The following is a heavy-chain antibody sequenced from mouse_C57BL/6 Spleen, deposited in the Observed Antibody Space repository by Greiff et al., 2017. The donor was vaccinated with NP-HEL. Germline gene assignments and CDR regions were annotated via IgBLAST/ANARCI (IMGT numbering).Heavy chain of an antibody. D-gene: IGHD2-4*01. CDR3: ARGGYDYYYWYFDV. V-gene: IGHV1-50*01. CDR1: GYTFTSYW. J-gene: IGHJ1*03. Sequence: QVQLQQPGAELVKPGASVKLSCKASGYTFTSYWMQWVKQRPGQGLEWIGEIDPSDSYTNYNQKFKGKATLTVDTSSSTAYMQLSSLTSEDSAVYYCARGGYDYYYWYFDVWGTGTTVTVSS. CDR2: IDPSDSYT.